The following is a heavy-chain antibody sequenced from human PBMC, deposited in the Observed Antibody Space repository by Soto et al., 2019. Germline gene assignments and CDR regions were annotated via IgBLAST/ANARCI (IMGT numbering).Heavy chain of an antibody. Sequence: SETLSLTCSFSGCSISSNIYHWTWIRQSPGKGLEWIASIHFSGNSFYNPSLKSRVTVSVDTSQSQFSLRLSSVTAADTAVYYCVRDGPHITVYGYGDYWGQGTLVTVSS. V-gene: IGHV4-39*02. CDR1: GCSISSNIYH. CDR2: IHFSGNS. D-gene: IGHD3-3*01. CDR3: VRDGPHITVYGYGDY. J-gene: IGHJ4*02.